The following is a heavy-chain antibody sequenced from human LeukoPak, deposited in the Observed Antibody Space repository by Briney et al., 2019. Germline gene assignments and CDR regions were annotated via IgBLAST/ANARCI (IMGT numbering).Heavy chain of an antibody. V-gene: IGHV3-74*01. J-gene: IGHJ4*02. CDR3: ARETGGAIGSTDFDY. D-gene: IGHD4-17*01. Sequence: GGSLRLSCAASGFTFSSYWMHWVRQAPGKGLVWVSRINSDGSSTSYADSVKGRFTISRDNAKNTLYLQMNSLRAEDTAVYYCARETGGAIGSTDFDYWGQGTLVTVSS. CDR2: INSDGSST. CDR1: GFTFSSYW.